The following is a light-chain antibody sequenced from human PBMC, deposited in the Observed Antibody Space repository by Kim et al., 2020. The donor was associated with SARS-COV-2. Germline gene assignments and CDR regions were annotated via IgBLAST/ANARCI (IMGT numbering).Light chain of an antibody. V-gene: IGKV1-33*01. Sequence: DIQMTQSPSSLSASVGDRVTITCQASQDISNYLSWYQQKPGKAPKLLTFDASNLETGVPSRFSGTGSGTDFTFTISSLQPEDIATYYCQHYDNLPPLTFGGGTKVEIK. CDR2: DAS. CDR1: QDISNY. CDR3: QHYDNLPPLT. J-gene: IGKJ4*01.